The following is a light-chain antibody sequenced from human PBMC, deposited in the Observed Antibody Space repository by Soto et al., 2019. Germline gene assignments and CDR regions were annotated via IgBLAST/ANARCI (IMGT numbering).Light chain of an antibody. CDR1: ESVGNNY. Sequence: EIVLTQSPGTLSLSPGDTATLSCRARESVGNNYLAWYQQKPGQAPRLLVYGPSTRATGIPDRFSGSGSGTEFTLTISRLETEDFEVYFCQQFGPSPTFGQGTKVEMK. CDR2: GPS. CDR3: QQFGPSPT. J-gene: IGKJ1*01. V-gene: IGKV3-20*01.